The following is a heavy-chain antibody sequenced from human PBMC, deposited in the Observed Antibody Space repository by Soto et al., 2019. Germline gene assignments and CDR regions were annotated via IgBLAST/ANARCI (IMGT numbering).Heavy chain of an antibody. J-gene: IGHJ6*02. V-gene: IGHV4-28*01. D-gene: IGHD1-1*01. CDR3: ARSEMTGTTVRVYGVDV. CDR2: IYHHGRT. CDR1: GYSITNGNW. Sequence: QVQLQESGPGLVKPSDTLSLTCAVSGYSITNGNWWAWIRQPPGKGLEWIGYIYHHGRTFYNPSLKSRVSMSADTSKNQCYLKLTSVTDADTAVYYCARSEMTGTTVRVYGVDVWGQGTTVTVSS.